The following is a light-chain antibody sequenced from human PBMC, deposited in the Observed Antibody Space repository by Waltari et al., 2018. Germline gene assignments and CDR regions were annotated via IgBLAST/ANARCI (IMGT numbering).Light chain of an antibody. CDR3: QQHYTTPFT. CDR2: WAS. J-gene: IGKJ3*01. Sequence: DIVMTQSPDSLAVSLGERATINCKSSQSVLYSSDNKNYLAWYQQKPGQPPKLLFYWASTRESGVPDRFSGSGSWTDFTLTISSLQAEDVAVYYCQQHYTTPFTFGPGTTVDIK. CDR1: QSVLYSSDNKNY. V-gene: IGKV4-1*01.